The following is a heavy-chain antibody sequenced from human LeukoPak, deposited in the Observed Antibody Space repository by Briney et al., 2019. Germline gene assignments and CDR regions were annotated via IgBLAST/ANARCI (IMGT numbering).Heavy chain of an antibody. Sequence: PGRSLRLSCAASGFTFSSYAMHWVRQAPGKGLGWGAVISYDGSNKYYADSVKGRFTISRDNSKNTLYLQMNSLRAEDTAVYYCARGTYGDYKIFDYWGQGTLVTVSS. CDR3: ARGTYGDYKIFDY. CDR1: GFTFSSYA. V-gene: IGHV3-30-3*01. J-gene: IGHJ4*02. D-gene: IGHD4-17*01. CDR2: ISYDGSNK.